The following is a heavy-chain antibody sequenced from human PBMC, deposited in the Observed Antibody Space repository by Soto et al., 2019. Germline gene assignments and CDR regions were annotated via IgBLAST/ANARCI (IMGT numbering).Heavy chain of an antibody. D-gene: IGHD1-26*01. V-gene: IGHV3-33*01. CDR1: GFTFSSYG. J-gene: IGHJ4*02. CDR2: IWYDGSNK. CDR3: ARDGLRWDPSMGFDY. Sequence: QVQLVESGGGVVQPGRSLRLSCAASGFTFSSYGMHWVRQAPGKGLEWVAVIWYDGSNKYYADSVKGRFTISRDNSKNTLYLQKNSLRAEDTAVYYCARDGLRWDPSMGFDYWGQGTLVTVSS.